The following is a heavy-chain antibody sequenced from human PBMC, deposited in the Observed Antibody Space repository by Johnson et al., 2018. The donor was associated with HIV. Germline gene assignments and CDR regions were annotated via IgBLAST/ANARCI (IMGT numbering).Heavy chain of an antibody. J-gene: IGHJ3*01. V-gene: IGHV3-23*04. CDR2: ISGDAGST. CDR1: GFTFNSHG. D-gene: IGHD3-22*01. CDR3: ARDYYDSGDQWAHVAFDV. Sequence: MQLVESGGAVVQPGRSLRLSCAASGFTFNSHGMHWVRRAPGKGLEWVSTISGDAGSTYYEDSVKGRFTISRDNSKNTLYLQMNSLRAEDTAVYYCARDYYDSGDQWAHVAFDVWGQGTMVTVSS.